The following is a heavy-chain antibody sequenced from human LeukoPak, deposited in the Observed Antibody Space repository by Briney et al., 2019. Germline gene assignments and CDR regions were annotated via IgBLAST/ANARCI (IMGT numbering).Heavy chain of an antibody. J-gene: IGHJ4*02. CDR2: INPNSGGT. D-gene: IGHD6-13*01. CDR1: GYTFTGYY. V-gene: IGHV1-2*02. Sequence: GASVKVSCKASGYTFTGYYMLWVRQAPAQGGDWMGWINPNSGGTNYAQKFQGRVTMTRDTSISTAYMELSRLRSDDTAVYYCARETDIAAAGFDYWGQGTLVTVSS. CDR3: ARETDIAAAGFDY.